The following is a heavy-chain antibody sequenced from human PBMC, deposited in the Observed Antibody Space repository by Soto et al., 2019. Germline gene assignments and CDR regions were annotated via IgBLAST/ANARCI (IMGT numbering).Heavy chain of an antibody. CDR1: GDTFTTYG. CDR3: ARDPVAGTYFDY. D-gene: IGHD6-19*01. CDR2: INGYNGNT. J-gene: IGHJ4*02. V-gene: IGHV1-18*01. Sequence: ASVKVSCKASGDTFTTYGISWVRQAPGQGLEWMGWINGYNGNTNYAQKLQGRVTMTTDTSTSTAYMELRSLRSDDTAVYYCARDPVAGTYFDYWGQGTLVTVSS.